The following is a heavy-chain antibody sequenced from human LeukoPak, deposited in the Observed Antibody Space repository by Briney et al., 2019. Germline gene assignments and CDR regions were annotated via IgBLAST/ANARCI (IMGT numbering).Heavy chain of an antibody. J-gene: IGHJ4*02. CDR3: ARDMIQLGSRWFDY. D-gene: IGHD3-16*01. CDR2: IKQDGSEK. CDR1: GFTFSSYW. Sequence: PGGSLRLSCAASGFTFSSYWMSWVRQAPGKGLEWVANIKQDGSEKYYVDSVKGRFTISRDNAKNSLYLQMNSLRAEDTAVYYCARDMIQLGSRWFDYWGQGTLVTVSS. V-gene: IGHV3-7*01.